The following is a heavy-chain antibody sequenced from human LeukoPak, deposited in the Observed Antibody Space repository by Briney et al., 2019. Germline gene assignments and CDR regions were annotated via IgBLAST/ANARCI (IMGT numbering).Heavy chain of an antibody. CDR2: ISSSGSYI. Sequence: GGSLRLSCAASGFAFNTYTMTWVRQPPGKGLEWVSSISSSGSYIYQTDSVKGRFSISRDNAKTSLYLQMNSLRAEDTAVYYCARVAGYCSSTSSCYNDYWGQRTLVTVSS. V-gene: IGHV3-21*01. CDR3: ARVAGYCSSTSSCYNDY. CDR1: GFAFNTYT. D-gene: IGHD2-2*01. J-gene: IGHJ4*02.